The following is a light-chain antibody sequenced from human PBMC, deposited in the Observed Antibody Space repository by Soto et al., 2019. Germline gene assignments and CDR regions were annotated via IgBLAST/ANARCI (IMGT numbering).Light chain of an antibody. Sequence: QSVLAQPASVSGSPGQSITISCTGASGYVGTYSLVSWYQQHPGKAPKVVIYEGHKRPSGVPDRFSGSTSVNTASLTISGLQTDDEADYYCCLYVVATTYVFGTGTKVTVL. CDR2: EGH. CDR1: SGYVGTYSL. CDR3: CLYVVATTYV. J-gene: IGLJ1*01. V-gene: IGLV2-23*01.